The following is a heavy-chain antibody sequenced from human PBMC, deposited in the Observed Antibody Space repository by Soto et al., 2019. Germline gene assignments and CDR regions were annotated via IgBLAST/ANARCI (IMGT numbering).Heavy chain of an antibody. Sequence: QVHLVQSGAEVKKPGSSVKVSCKTSRDTFNKYAFNWVRQAPGQGLEWMGWIIPIFSSRNYAEKFQDRVTITADDSTSTAYMELRSLRFEDTAVYYCARGETYLGVWGQGTTVTVSS. CDR1: RDTFNKYA. V-gene: IGHV1-69*01. D-gene: IGHD3-16*01. CDR2: IIPIFSSR. CDR3: ARGETYLGV. J-gene: IGHJ6*02.